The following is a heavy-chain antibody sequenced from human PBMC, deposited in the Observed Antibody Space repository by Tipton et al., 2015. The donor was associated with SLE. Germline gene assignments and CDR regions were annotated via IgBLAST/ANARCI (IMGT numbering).Heavy chain of an antibody. CDR3: ARALRGPITMIVVADAWYFDL. J-gene: IGHJ2*01. D-gene: IGHD3-22*01. Sequence: LRLSCTVSSGSISSGTSYWSWIRQPAGKGLEWIGYIYTSGSTNYNPSLKSRVTISVDTSKNQFSLKLTSVTAADTAVYYCARALRGPITMIVVADAWYFDLWGRGTLVTVSS. CDR2: IYTSGST. CDR1: SGSISSGTSY. V-gene: IGHV4-61*09.